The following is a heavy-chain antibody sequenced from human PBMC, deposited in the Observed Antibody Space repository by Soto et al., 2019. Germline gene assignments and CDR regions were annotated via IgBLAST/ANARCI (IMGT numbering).Heavy chain of an antibody. CDR1: GYSFTSYW. V-gene: IGHV5-51*01. CDR2: IYPGDSDT. CDR3: ASPQGYDFWSGYRKPSYYYGMDV. D-gene: IGHD3-3*01. Sequence: PGESLKISCKGSGYSFTSYWIGWVRQMPGKGLEWMGIIYPGDSDTRYSPSFQGQVTISAEKSISTAYLQWSSLKASDTAMYYCASPQGYDFWSGYRKPSYYYGMDVWGQGTTVTVSS. J-gene: IGHJ6*02.